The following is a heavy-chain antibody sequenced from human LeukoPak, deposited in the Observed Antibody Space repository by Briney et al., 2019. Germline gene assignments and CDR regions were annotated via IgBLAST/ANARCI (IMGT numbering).Heavy chain of an antibody. CDR3: PRCLAVENHLLFGY. Sequence: GAAVKVSCKASGYTFIDHYMHWVRQAAGERLGWIGWIKPNSGDIRCGQKFQDRVTLTRDTSISTVYMEQSRLTADETAVYFCPRCLAVENHLLFGYGGQGAPVTVSS. CDR1: GYTFIDHY. V-gene: IGHV1-2*02. J-gene: IGHJ4*02. D-gene: IGHD6-19*01. CDR2: IKPNSGDI.